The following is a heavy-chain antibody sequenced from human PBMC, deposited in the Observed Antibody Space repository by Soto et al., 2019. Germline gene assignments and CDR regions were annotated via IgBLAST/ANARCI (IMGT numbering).Heavy chain of an antibody. D-gene: IGHD3-9*01. V-gene: IGHV1-18*01. CDR1: GYTFTNYG. J-gene: IGHJ4*02. CDR3: ARALLNYFDY. Sequence: QVQLVQSGAEVKKPGASVKVSCKASGYTFTNYGISWVRQAPGQGLWWMGWISAYNGNTNYTQKHQGRVTITNNTSTSIASMELRSLRYDDAAVYYCARALLNYFDYWGQGTLVTVSS. CDR2: ISAYNGNT.